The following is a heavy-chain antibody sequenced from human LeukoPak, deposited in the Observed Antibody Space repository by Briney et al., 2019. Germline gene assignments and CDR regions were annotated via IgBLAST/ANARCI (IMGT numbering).Heavy chain of an antibody. D-gene: IGHD3-10*01. V-gene: IGHV1-69*13. J-gene: IGHJ4*02. Sequence: ASVKVSCKASGGTFSSYAISWVRQAPGQVLEWMGGIIPIFGTANYAQKFQGRVTITADESTSTAYMELSSLRSEDTAVYYCARVGITMVRGVSPGYYFDYWGQGTLVTVSS. CDR3: ARVGITMVRGVSPGYYFDY. CDR2: IIPIFGTA. CDR1: GGTFSSYA.